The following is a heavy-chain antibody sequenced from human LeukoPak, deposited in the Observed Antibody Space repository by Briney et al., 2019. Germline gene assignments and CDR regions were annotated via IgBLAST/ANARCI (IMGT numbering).Heavy chain of an antibody. CDR2: IHHSGRS. CDR1: ADSLSSGGHY. CDR3: ARGGNRFGGFYFDY. Sequence: PSQTLSLTCTVSADSLSSGGHYWAWIRQFPGKGLESIGFIHHSGRSRHNPSLKDRVAISVDTSGKQFALKLSSVTAADTAMYYCARGGNRFGGFYFDYWGQGIQVIVSS. D-gene: IGHD3-10*01. V-gene: IGHV4-31*03. J-gene: IGHJ4*02.